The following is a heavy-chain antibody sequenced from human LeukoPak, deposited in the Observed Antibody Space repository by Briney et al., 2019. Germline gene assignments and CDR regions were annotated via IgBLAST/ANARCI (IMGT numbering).Heavy chain of an antibody. Sequence: GGSLRLSCAASGFTFSSYWMSWVRQAPGKGLEWVANINQDGGEKYYVDSVKGRFTISRDNAKNSVYLQMNSLRAEDTAVYHCATGRSCTTCYLPDYWAREPWSPSP. CDR2: INQDGGEK. CDR3: ATGRSCTTCYLPDY. CDR1: GFTFSSYW. D-gene: IGHD2-2*01. J-gene: IGHJ4*02. V-gene: IGHV3-7*01.